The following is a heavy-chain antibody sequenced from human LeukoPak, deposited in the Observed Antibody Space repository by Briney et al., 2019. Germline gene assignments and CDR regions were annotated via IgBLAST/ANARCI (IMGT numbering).Heavy chain of an antibody. J-gene: IGHJ5*02. Sequence: GGTPRLSCAASGFTFSSYGMSWVRQAPGKGLEWVSSISSTGGTTYYADSVKGRFTISRDNANRMLSLHINSLRVEDSAIYYCARGGKLEPTALASWGQGSLVVVSS. CDR1: GFTFSSYG. D-gene: IGHD2-21*02. CDR3: ARGGKLEPTALAS. CDR2: ISSTGGTT. V-gene: IGHV3-23*01.